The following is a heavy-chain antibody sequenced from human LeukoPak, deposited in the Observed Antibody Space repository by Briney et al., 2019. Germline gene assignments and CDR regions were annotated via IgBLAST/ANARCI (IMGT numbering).Heavy chain of an antibody. J-gene: IGHJ4*02. Sequence: SGGSLRLSCAASGFTFSSYGMHWVRQAPGKGLEWVAVISYDGSNKYYADSVKGRFTISRDNSKNTLYLQMNSLRAEDTAVYYCANGENYYDSSGYYLDYWGQGTLVTVSS. D-gene: IGHD3-22*01. CDR1: GFTFSSYG. V-gene: IGHV3-30*18. CDR2: ISYDGSNK. CDR3: ANGENYYDSSGYYLDY.